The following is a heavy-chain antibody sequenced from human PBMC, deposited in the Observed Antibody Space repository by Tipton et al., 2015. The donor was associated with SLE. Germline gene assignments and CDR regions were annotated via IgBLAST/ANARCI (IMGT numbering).Heavy chain of an antibody. Sequence: TLSLTCTVSGGSISAYFWSWIRQPPGKGLEWIGSFHYGGSTDYNPSPKSRVIMSVDTSPNQLSLRLSSLTGADTAVYYCARDLLPQKGSAYGVGYSYMDVWGKGTAVTVSS. D-gene: IGHD3-22*01. CDR1: GGSISAYF. CDR3: ARDLLPQKGSAYGVGYSYMDV. V-gene: IGHV4-59*01. J-gene: IGHJ6*03. CDR2: FHYGGST.